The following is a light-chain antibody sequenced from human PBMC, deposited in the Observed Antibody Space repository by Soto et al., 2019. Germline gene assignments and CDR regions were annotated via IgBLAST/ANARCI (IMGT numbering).Light chain of an antibody. J-gene: IGKJ4*01. CDR3: QQTNPFPLT. Sequence: DIQMTQSPSSLSASVGDRVTITCRASQNINSFLNWYQQKPGQSPRLLIYSASILQTGVPSGFSGSGSGTDFTLTISSLQSEDSATYYCQQTNPFPLTFGGGTKVEIK. CDR1: QNINSF. V-gene: IGKV1-39*01. CDR2: SAS.